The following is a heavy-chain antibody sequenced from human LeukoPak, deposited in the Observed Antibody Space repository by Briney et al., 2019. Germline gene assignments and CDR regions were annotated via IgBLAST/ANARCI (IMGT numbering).Heavy chain of an antibody. CDR3: ARDINAYGVSPSGY. CDR2: ISVYNGNT. CDR1: GYTFSSKG. Sequence: GASVKVSCKTSGYTFSSKGITWVRQAPGQGLEWMGWISVYNGNTKYAQKLQGRVTMTTDTSTTTAYMELRSLRSDDTAMYYCARDINAYGVSPSGYWGKGPLVTVSS. V-gene: IGHV1-18*01. D-gene: IGHD2-8*01. J-gene: IGHJ4*02.